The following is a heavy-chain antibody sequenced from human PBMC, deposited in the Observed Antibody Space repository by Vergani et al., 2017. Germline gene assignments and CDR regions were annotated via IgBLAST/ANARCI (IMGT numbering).Heavy chain of an antibody. Sequence: QVQLQESGPGLVKPSQTMSLSCTIYGDSISSGSYYWTWIRQPAGKKLEWIVRMYTSGHTIYNPSLESRVTMSVDTSKNQFSLQLSSVTAADTAVYYCARASHCINCYSEGPNGPGYYYMDVWGKGTTVTVSS. CDR2: MYTSGHT. CDR3: ARASHCINCYSEGPNGPGYYYMDV. J-gene: IGHJ6*03. V-gene: IGHV4-61*02. CDR1: GDSISSGSYY. D-gene: IGHD2-21*01.